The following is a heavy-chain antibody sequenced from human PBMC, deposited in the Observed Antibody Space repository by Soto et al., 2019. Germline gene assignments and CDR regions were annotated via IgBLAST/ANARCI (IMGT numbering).Heavy chain of an antibody. V-gene: IGHV3-30*03. CDR2: ISYDGGLQ. Sequence: QAHLVESGGGVVQPGRSLRLSCAASGFTCTSYGMHWVRQAPGTRLEWVAVISYDGGLQHYADSVKGRFTISTDNSKNMVLLHMNSLRAEDTAVYYCVSDRGYGHASVPYSWGQGTLVSVSS. CDR1: GFTCTSYG. D-gene: IGHD5-18*01. CDR3: VSDRGYGHASVPYS. J-gene: IGHJ4*02.